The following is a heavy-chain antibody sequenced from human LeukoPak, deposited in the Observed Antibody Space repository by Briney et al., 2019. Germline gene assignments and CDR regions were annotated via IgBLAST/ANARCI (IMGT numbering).Heavy chain of an antibody. V-gene: IGHV3-48*02. CDR3: ARIYYDSSGSIPY. Sequence: PGGSLRLSCAASGFTFSSYSMIWVRQAPGKGLEWVSYITSSSNTIYYADSVKGRFTISRDNAKNSLYLQMNSLRDEDTAVYYCARIYYDSSGSIPYWDQGTLVTVSS. CDR2: ITSSSNTI. CDR1: GFTFSSYS. J-gene: IGHJ4*02. D-gene: IGHD3-22*01.